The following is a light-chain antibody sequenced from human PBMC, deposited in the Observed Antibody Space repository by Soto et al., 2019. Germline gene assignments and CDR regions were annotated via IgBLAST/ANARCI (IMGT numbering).Light chain of an antibody. CDR2: EVS. Sequence: QSVLTQPASVSGSPGQSITISCTGTSSDVGSYNLVSWYQQHPGKAHKVMIYEVSKRPSGVSNRFSGSKSGNTASLTISGLQAEDEADYYCCSYAGSSTFPYVFGTGTKVTVL. CDR1: SSDVGSYNL. V-gene: IGLV2-23*02. J-gene: IGLJ1*01. CDR3: CSYAGSSTFPYV.